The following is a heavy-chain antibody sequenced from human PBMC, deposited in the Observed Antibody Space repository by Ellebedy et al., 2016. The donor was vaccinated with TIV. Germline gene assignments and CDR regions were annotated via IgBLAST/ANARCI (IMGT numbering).Heavy chain of an antibody. Sequence: GESLKISCVASGFSFSSCWMTWVRQAPGKGLEWVANINEDGTKKHYVDSVRGRFTISRDYAGNSLFLQMNSLGAEDTAVYYCARAIYGASYLWGRGTLVTVSS. J-gene: IGHJ2*01. D-gene: IGHD4-17*01. V-gene: IGHV3-7*01. CDR3: ARAIYGASYL. CDR2: INEDGTKK. CDR1: GFSFSSCW.